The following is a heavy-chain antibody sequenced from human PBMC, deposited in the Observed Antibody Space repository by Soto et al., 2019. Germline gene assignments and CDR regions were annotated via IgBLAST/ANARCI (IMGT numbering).Heavy chain of an antibody. CDR2: IYWDDNE. CDR3: VKRVFGESFFPF. CDR1: GFSLTTQGVH. J-gene: IGHJ4*02. D-gene: IGHD4-17*01. Sequence: QITLKESGPTLVKPTQTLTLTCTFSGFSLTTQGVHVGWIRQPPGKALEWLALIYWDDNEVYSPSLKNRLTTPKDPPKSQGVLKLATVDPVDTAPYYFVKRVFGESFFPFWAKGTLVPFPS. V-gene: IGHV2-5*02.